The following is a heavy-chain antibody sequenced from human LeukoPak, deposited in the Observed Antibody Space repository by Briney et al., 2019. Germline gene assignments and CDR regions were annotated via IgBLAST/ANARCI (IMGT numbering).Heavy chain of an antibody. CDR1: GGSISSYY. CDR2: IYHTGST. Sequence: PSETLSLTCTVSGGSISSYYWSWIRQSPGKGLEWIGYIYHTGSTNYNPSLKSRVTISVDTSKNQFSLKLSSVTAADTAVYYCARDRLQLQSWGQGTLVTVSS. J-gene: IGHJ5*02. D-gene: IGHD1-1*01. V-gene: IGHV4-59*01. CDR3: ARDRLQLQS.